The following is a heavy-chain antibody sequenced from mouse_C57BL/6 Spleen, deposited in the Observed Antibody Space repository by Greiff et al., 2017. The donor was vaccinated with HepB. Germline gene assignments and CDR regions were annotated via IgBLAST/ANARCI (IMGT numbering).Heavy chain of an antibody. CDR1: GFTFSSYA. D-gene: IGHD2-4*01. Sequence: EVKLVESGGGLVKPGGSLKLSCAASGFTFSSYAMSWVRQTPEKRLEWVATISDGGSYTYYPDNVKGRFTISRDNAKNNLYLQMSHLKSEDTAMYYCARDRGDYDYDGWFAYWGQGTLVTVSA. CDR2: ISDGGSYT. J-gene: IGHJ3*01. V-gene: IGHV5-4*01. CDR3: ARDRGDYDYDGWFAY.